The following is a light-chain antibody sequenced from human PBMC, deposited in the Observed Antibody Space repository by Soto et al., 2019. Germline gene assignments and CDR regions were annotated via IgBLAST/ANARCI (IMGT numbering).Light chain of an antibody. CDR1: SSDVGGYNY. CDR2: EVS. CDR3: SSYAGSNNFV. Sequence: QSALTQPPSASGSPGQSVTISCTGTSSDVGGYNYVSWYQQHPGKAPKLMIYEVSERPSGVPDRFSGSKSSNTASLTVSGLQAEEEADCYCSSYAGSNNFVFGTGTKLTVL. J-gene: IGLJ1*01. V-gene: IGLV2-8*01.